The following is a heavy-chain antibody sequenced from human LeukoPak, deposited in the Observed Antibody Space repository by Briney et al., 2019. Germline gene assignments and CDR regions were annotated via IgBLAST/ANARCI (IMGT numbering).Heavy chain of an antibody. D-gene: IGHD5-24*01. V-gene: IGHV3-30*02. J-gene: IGHJ4*02. CDR1: GFTFSSYG. CDR3: AKSRDGYNYYFDY. CDR2: IRYDGSNK. Sequence: PGGSLRLSCAASGFTFSSYGMHWVRQAPGKGLEWVAFIRYDGSNKYYADFVKGRFTISRDNSKNTLYLQMNSLRAEDTAVYYCAKSRDGYNYYFDYWGQGTLVTVSS.